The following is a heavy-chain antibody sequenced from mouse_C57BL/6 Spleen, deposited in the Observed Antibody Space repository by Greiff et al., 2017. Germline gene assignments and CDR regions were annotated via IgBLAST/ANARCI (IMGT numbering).Heavy chain of an antibody. CDR1: GFTFSDYY. J-gene: IGHJ4*01. CDR3: ARHEGLRHTGDAMDY. Sequence: EVKLVESGGGLVQPGGSLTLSCAASGFTFSDYYMYWVRQTPEKRLEWVAYISNGGGSTYYPDTVKGRFTISRDNAKNTLYLQMSRLKSEDTAMYYRARHEGLRHTGDAMDYWGQGTSVTVSS. V-gene: IGHV5-12*01. D-gene: IGHD2-4*01. CDR2: ISNGGGST.